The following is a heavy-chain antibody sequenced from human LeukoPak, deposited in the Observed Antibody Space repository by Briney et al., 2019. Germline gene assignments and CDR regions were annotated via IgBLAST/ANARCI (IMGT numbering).Heavy chain of an antibody. V-gene: IGHV4-39*07. CDR1: GASITSGAYY. Sequence: SETLSLTCSVSGASITSGAYYWAWLRQPPGKGLEWLGSVYYSGTINYNPSLKGRVSISRNMSKNQFSLNLNSVNATDTAVYYCARRDYAAWFDPWGQGTLVTVSS. CDR3: ARRDYAAWFDP. CDR2: VYYSGTI. D-gene: IGHD4/OR15-4a*01. J-gene: IGHJ5*02.